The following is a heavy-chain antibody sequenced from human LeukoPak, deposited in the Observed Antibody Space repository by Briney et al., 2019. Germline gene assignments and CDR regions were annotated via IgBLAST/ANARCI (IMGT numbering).Heavy chain of an antibody. CDR2: ISSSSSYI. CDR3: AREAAMEYYFDY. Sequence: PGGSLRLSCAASGFTFSVYSMNWVRQAPGKGLEWVSSISSSSSYIYYADSVKGRFTISRDNAKNSLYLQMNSLRAEDTAVYYCAREAAMEYYFDYWGQGTLVTVSS. V-gene: IGHV3-21*01. CDR1: GFTFSVYS. J-gene: IGHJ4*02. D-gene: IGHD5-18*01.